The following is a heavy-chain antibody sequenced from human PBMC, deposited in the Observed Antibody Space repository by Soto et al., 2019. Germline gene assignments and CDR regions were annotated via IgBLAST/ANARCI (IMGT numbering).Heavy chain of an antibody. D-gene: IGHD5-12*01. CDR3: AKDGRDSGYGHYYYGMDV. Sequence: EVQLVESGGGLIQPGGSLRLSCAASGFTVSSNYMSWVRQAPGKGLEWVSAISGSGGSTYYADSVKGRFTISRDNSKNTLYLQMNSLRAEDTAVYYCAKDGRDSGYGHYYYGMDVWGQGTTVTVSS. CDR2: ISGSGGST. CDR1: GFTVSSNY. V-gene: IGHV3-23*04. J-gene: IGHJ6*02.